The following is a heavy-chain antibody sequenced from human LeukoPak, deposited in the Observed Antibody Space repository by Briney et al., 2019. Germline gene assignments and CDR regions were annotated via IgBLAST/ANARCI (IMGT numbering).Heavy chain of an antibody. V-gene: IGHV3-53*01. CDR3: ARGYGSGSFYTPFDY. CDR1: GFTVSSNY. Sequence: PGGSLRLSCAASGFTVSSNYMSWVRQAPGKGLEWVSVIYSGGGTYYADSVKGRFTISRDISKNTVYLQMNSLRAEDTAVYYCARGYGSGSFYTPFDYWGQGTLVTVSS. J-gene: IGHJ4*02. CDR2: IYSGGGT. D-gene: IGHD3-10*01.